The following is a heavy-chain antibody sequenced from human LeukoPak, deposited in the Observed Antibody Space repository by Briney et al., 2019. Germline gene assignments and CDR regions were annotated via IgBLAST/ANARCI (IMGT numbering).Heavy chain of an antibody. CDR1: GFTFSSYA. CDR2: ISGSGGST. D-gene: IGHD3-16*01. CDR3: AKARGVHTIRGDGDY. Sequence: GGSLRLSCAASGFTFSSYAMSWVRQAPGKGLEWVSAISGSGGSTYYADSVKGRFTISRDNSKNTLYLQMNSLRAEDTAVYYCAKARGVHTIRGDGDYWGQGTLVTVSS. J-gene: IGHJ4*02. V-gene: IGHV3-23*01.